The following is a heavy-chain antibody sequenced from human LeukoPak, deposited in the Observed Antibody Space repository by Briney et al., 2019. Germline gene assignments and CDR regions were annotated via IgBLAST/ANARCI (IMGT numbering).Heavy chain of an antibody. CDR2: INHSGST. J-gene: IGHJ4*02. V-gene: IGHV4-34*01. CDR1: GGSFSGYY. CDR3: ARRRRAVRGVFKLGYFDY. Sequence: SETLSLTCAVYGGSFSGYYWSWIRQPPGKGLEWIGEINHSGSTNYNPSLKSRVTISVDTSKNQFSLKLSSVTAADTAVYYCARRRRAVRGVFKLGYFDYWGQGTLVTVSS. D-gene: IGHD3-10*01.